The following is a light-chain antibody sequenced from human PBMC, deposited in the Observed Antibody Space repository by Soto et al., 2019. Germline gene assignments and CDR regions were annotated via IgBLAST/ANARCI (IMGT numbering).Light chain of an antibody. CDR1: QSVSSY. Sequence: EIVLTQSPATLSLSPGERATLSCRASQSVSSYLAWYQQKPGQAPRLLIYDASNRATGIPARFSGSGSGTVFTLSISSLEPEDFAVYSCQQRSNWPRGLTFGGGTKVEIK. CDR3: QQRSNWPRGLT. CDR2: DAS. J-gene: IGKJ4*01. V-gene: IGKV3-11*01.